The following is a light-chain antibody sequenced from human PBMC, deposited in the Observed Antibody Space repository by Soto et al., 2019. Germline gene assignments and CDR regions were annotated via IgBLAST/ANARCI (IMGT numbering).Light chain of an antibody. J-gene: IGLJ3*02. Sequence: QSALTQPASVSGSPGQSITISCTGTSSDVGGYNYVSWYQQHPGKAPKLMIYEVSNRPSGVSNRFSGSKSGNTASLTISGLLAEDDANYYCSSSTSSSTVFGGGTKLTVL. CDR3: SSSTSSSTV. V-gene: IGLV2-14*01. CDR2: EVS. CDR1: SSDVGGYNY.